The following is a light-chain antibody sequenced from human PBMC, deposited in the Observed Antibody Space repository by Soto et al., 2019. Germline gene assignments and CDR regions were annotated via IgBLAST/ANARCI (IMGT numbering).Light chain of an antibody. CDR1: QSVCSN. CDR2: GAS. V-gene: IGKV3-15*01. Sequence: IAMTQSAVTLSVSQGERATLSCRASQSVCSNLALYQQTPGQAPGLLISGASTGATGVPATFSGSGSGTEFTLTINSLQSEDFTIYYCQQYKKRPWTFAQGTKVDIK. J-gene: IGKJ1*01. CDR3: QQYKKRPWT.